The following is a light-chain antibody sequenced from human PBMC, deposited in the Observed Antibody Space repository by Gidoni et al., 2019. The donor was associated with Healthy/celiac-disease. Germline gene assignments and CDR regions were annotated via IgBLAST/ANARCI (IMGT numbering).Light chain of an antibody. J-gene: IGKJ5*01. V-gene: IGKV3-11*01. Sequence: EIVLTQSPATLSLSPGETATLSCRASQSVSSYLAWYQQKPGQAPRLLIYDASNRATGIPARFSGSGSGTDFTLTISSLEPEDFAVYYWQQRSNWPPRITFGQGTRLEIK. CDR1: QSVSSY. CDR3: QQRSNWPPRIT. CDR2: DAS.